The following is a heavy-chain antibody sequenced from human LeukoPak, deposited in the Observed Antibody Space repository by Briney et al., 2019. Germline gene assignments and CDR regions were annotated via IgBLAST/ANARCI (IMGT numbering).Heavy chain of an antibody. V-gene: IGHV1-46*01. CDR1: GYTFTSYY. Sequence: ASVKVSCKASGYTFTSYYMRWVRQAPGQGLEWMGIINPSGGSTSYAQKFQGRVTMTRDTSTSTVYMELSSLRSEDTAVYYCARDPYRQYQLLWDSSGSEAFDYWGQGTLVTVSS. D-gene: IGHD2-2*01. CDR2: INPSGGST. CDR3: ARDPYRQYQLLWDSSGSEAFDY. J-gene: IGHJ4*02.